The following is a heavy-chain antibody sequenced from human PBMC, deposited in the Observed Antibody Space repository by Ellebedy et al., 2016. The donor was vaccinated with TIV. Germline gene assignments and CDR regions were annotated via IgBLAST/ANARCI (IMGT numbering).Heavy chain of an antibody. CDR2: INYSGST. V-gene: IGHV4-39*01. CDR1: GDSISSSSYY. D-gene: IGHD3-16*01. CDR3: ARGLGYFDY. Sequence: SETLSLXCTVSGDSISSSSYYWGWIRQPPGKGLEWIGSINYSGSTYYNPSLKSRVTVSVDTSSNQFSLKLSSVTAADTAVYYCARGLGYFDYWGQGTLVTVSS. J-gene: IGHJ4*02.